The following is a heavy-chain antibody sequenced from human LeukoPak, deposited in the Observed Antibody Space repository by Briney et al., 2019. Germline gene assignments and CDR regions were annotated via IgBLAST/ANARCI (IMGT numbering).Heavy chain of an antibody. D-gene: IGHD3-9*01. V-gene: IGHV1-2*02. CDR2: INPNSGGT. CDR3: ARDYDILTGYYVFDY. J-gene: IGHJ4*02. CDR1: GYTFTGYY. Sequence: ASVKVSCKASGYTFTGYYMHWVRQAPGQGLEWMRWINPNSGGTNYAQKFQGRVTMTRDTSISTAYMELSRLRSDDTAVYYCARDYDILTGYYVFDYWGQGTLVTVSS.